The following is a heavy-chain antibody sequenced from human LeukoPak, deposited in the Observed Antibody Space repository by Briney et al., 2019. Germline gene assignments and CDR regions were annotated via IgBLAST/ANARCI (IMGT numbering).Heavy chain of an antibody. J-gene: IGHJ4*02. CDR3: ARLHSTHSSNS. Sequence: PSETLSLTCTVSGGSISSYYWSWIRQPPGKGLEWIGSIYSSGSTYYNPSLKSRVTISVDTSKNQFSLRLSSVTAADTAVYYCARLHSTHSSNSWGQGTLVTVSS. CDR2: IYSSGST. D-gene: IGHD6-13*01. CDR1: GGSISSYY. V-gene: IGHV4-4*08.